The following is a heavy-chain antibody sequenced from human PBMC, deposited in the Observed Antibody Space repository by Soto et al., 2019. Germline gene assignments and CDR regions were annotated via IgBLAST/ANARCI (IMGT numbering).Heavy chain of an antibody. J-gene: IGHJ5*02. V-gene: IGHV1-18*01. CDR1: GYTFTSYG. CDR2: ISPYNGNT. CDR3: ARLGSSGWYNQNNWFEP. Sequence: GASVKVSCKASGYTFTSYGISWVRQAPGQGLEWMGRISPYNGNTNYAQKLQGRVTITADTSTSTAYMELRSLRSEDTAVYYCARLGSSGWYNQNNWFEPWGQGTLVTVSS. D-gene: IGHD6-19*01.